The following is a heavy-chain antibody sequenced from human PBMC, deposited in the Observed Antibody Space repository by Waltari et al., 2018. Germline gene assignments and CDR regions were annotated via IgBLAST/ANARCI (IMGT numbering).Heavy chain of an antibody. J-gene: IGHJ3*02. V-gene: IGHV4-39*07. CDR2: MDYSGRT. CDR3: ARALPALGVDAFDI. D-gene: IGHD2-2*01. CDR1: GGSISSSSYY. Sequence: QLQLQESGPGLVKPPETLSLTCTVSGGSISSSSYYWGWIRQPPEKGLEWVASMDYSGRTYYNPSLKSRVTISVDTSKNQFSLKLSSVTAADTAVYYCARALPALGVDAFDIWGQGTMVTVSS.